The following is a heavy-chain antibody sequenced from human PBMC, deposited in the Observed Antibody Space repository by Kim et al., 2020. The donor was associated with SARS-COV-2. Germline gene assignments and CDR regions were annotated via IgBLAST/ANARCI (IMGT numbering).Heavy chain of an antibody. Sequence: GGSLRLSCAGSGFPFNSYWMHWVRQAPGKGPVWVSRIDNGGTNAVYADSLEGRFTISRDNAKNTLFLQMNSLRVEDTAVYYCVREYYDFWYWGQGTLVTVSS. CDR3: VREYYDFWY. J-gene: IGHJ4*02. V-gene: IGHV3-74*01. CDR2: IDNGGTNA. D-gene: IGHD3-3*01. CDR1: GFPFNSYW.